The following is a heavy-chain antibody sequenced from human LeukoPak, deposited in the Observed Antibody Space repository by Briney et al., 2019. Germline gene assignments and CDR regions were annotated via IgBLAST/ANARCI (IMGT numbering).Heavy chain of an antibody. CDR2: INHSGST. Sequence: SETLSLTCAVYGGSFSGYYWSWVRQPPGKGLEWIGEINHSGSTNYNPSLKSRVTISVDTSKNQFSLKLSSVTAADTAVYYCARLKYDYVWGSSTLYYFDYWGQGTLVTVSS. CDR3: ARLKYDYVWGSSTLYYFDY. J-gene: IGHJ4*02. D-gene: IGHD3-16*01. V-gene: IGHV4-34*01. CDR1: GGSFSGYY.